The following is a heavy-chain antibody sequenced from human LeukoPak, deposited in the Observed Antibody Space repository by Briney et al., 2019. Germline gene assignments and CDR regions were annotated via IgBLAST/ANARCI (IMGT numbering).Heavy chain of an antibody. D-gene: IGHD3-10*01. J-gene: IGHJ3*02. V-gene: IGHV1-18*01. CDR2: ISPYSGNT. CDR1: GYNFDNYG. Sequence: GASVKVSCKSSGYNFDNYGIGWVRQAPGQGLEWMGWISPYSGNTNYGQKLQGRVTMTTVTSTNTAYMELRRLSLDDTAIYYCARGEFPLDAFDIWGQGTMVTVSS. CDR3: ARGEFPLDAFDI.